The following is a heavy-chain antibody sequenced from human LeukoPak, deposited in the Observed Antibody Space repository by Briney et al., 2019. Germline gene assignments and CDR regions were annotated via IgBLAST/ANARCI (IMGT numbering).Heavy chain of an antibody. V-gene: IGHV4-39*01. Sequence: PSETLSLTCTVSGGSISSYYWGWIRQPPGKGLEWIGSIYYSGSTYYNPSLKSRVTISVDTSKNQFSLKLSSVTAADTAVYYCARTYYDFWSGYPAFDYWGQGTLVTVSS. CDR1: GGSISSYY. CDR3: ARTYYDFWSGYPAFDY. J-gene: IGHJ4*02. CDR2: IYYSGST. D-gene: IGHD3-3*01.